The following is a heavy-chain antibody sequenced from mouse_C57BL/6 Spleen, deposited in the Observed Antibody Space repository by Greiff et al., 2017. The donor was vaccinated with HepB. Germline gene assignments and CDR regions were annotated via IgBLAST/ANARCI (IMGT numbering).Heavy chain of an antibody. CDR2: INYDGSST. J-gene: IGHJ2*01. CDR1: GFTFSDYY. V-gene: IGHV5-16*01. CDR3: ARVTRYFDY. Sequence: EVQLVESEGGLVQPGSSMKLSCTASGFTFSDYYMAWVRQVPEKGLEWVANINYDGSSTYYLDSLKSRFIISRDNAKNILYLQMSSLKSEDTATYYCARVTRYFDYWGQGTTLTVSS.